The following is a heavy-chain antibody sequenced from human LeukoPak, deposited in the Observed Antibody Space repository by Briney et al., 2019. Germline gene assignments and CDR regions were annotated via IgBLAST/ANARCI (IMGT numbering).Heavy chain of an antibody. CDR1: GDSVSSNSAA. Sequence: SQTLSLTCAISGDSVSSNSAAWNWIRQSPSGGLEWLGRTYYRSKWYNDYAVSVKSRITINPDTSKNQFSLQLNSVTPEDTAVYYCARHSNNHFYYYYGMDVWGQGTTVTVSS. D-gene: IGHD4-11*01. CDR2: TYYRSKWYN. CDR3: ARHSNNHFYYYYGMDV. V-gene: IGHV6-1*01. J-gene: IGHJ6*02.